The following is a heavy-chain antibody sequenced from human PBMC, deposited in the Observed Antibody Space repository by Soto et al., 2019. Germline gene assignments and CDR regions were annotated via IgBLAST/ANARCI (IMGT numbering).Heavy chain of an antibody. J-gene: IGHJ4*02. CDR1: GSTFAHQA. CDR2: VSGSGGDT. CDR3: VREGGDSSSLVDNYFDY. V-gene: IGHV3-23*01. Sequence: EVQLLESGGGLVQPGGSLRLSCAASGSTFAHQAMSWVRQAPGTGLEWVSAVSGSGGDTYYADSVKGRFTISRDNSKNTLSLQMNSLRVEDTAVYYCVREGGDSSSLVDNYFDYWGQGALVTVSS. D-gene: IGHD1-26*01.